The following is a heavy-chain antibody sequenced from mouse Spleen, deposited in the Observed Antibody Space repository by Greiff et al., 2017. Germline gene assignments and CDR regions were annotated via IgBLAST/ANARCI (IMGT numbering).Heavy chain of an antibody. D-gene: IGHD2-3*01. CDR3: ARGTLYDGIDY. Sequence: VKLVESGAELVRPGTSVKISCKASGYTFTNYWLGWVKQRPGHGLEWIGDIYPGGGYTNYNEKFKGKATLTADTSSSTAYMQLSSLTSEDSAVYYCARGTLYDGIDYWGQGTTLTVSS. CDR1: GYTFTNYW. V-gene: IGHV1-63*02. CDR2: IYPGGGYT. J-gene: IGHJ2*01.